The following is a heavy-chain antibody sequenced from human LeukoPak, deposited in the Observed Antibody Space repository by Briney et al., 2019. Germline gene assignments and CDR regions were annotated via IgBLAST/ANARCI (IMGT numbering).Heavy chain of an antibody. Sequence: GESLRLSCAASGFTFSTYAMSWVRQAPGKGLEWVSSIIGSGDSTYYADPVKGRFTISRDNSKNTVYLQMNSLGADDTAVYYCTKREKYSYGHPWGQGTLVTVSS. D-gene: IGHD5-18*01. V-gene: IGHV3-23*01. CDR3: TKREKYSYGHP. CDR2: IIGSGDST. J-gene: IGHJ5*02. CDR1: GFTFSTYA.